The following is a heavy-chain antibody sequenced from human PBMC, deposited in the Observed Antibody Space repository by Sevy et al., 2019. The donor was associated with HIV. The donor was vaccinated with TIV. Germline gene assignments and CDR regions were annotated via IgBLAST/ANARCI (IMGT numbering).Heavy chain of an antibody. D-gene: IGHD2-2*02. CDR1: GDSINTYY. J-gene: IGHJ4*02. Sequence: SETLSLTCTVSGDSINTYYWSWIRQPPGRGLEWIGYVSHSGNTNYNPSLKSRVSMSVDTSTNQFSLKVKSVTAADTAVYYCARLRWDLVVVPGATPGCYFDSWGQWTLVTVSS. V-gene: IGHV4-59*08. CDR3: ARLRWDLVVVPGATPGCYFDS. CDR2: VSHSGNT.